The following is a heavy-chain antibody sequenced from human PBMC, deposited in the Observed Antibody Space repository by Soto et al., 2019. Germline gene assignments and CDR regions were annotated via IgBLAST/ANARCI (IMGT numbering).Heavy chain of an antibody. Sequence: GGSLRLSCAASGFTFTKYAMTWVRQAPGKGLERVSAISGGGGSTYYADSVKGRFIISRDNSKNTLYLQMNSLRAEDTAVYYCAKNRPSPESPDHRATGMADYWGQGTLVTVSS. V-gene: IGHV3-23*01. J-gene: IGHJ4*02. D-gene: IGHD5-12*01. CDR2: ISGGGGST. CDR3: AKNRPSPESPDHRATGMADY. CDR1: GFTFTKYA.